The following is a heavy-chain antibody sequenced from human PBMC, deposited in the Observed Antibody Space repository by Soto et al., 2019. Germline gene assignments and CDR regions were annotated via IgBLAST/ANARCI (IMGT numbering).Heavy chain of an antibody. D-gene: IGHD6-6*01. V-gene: IGHV3-30-3*01. CDR2: ISYDGSNK. Sequence: VGSLRLSCAASGFTFSSYAMHWVRQAPGKGLEWVAVISYDGSNKYYADSVKGRFTIPRDNSKNTLYLQMNSLRAEDTAVYYCARALIEEQLDYGMDVWGQGTTVTVSS. CDR3: ARALIEEQLDYGMDV. CDR1: GFTFSSYA. J-gene: IGHJ6*02.